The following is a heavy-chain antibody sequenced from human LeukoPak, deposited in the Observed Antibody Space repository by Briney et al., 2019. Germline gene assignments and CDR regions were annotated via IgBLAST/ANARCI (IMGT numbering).Heavy chain of an antibody. D-gene: IGHD1-26*01. CDR3: ARDRDWMRYSGSYLTSSNNWFDP. CDR1: GYTFTGYY. V-gene: IGHV1-2*02. J-gene: IGHJ5*02. CDR2: INPNSGGT. Sequence: GASVKVSCKASGYTFTGYYMHWVRQAPGQGLEWMGWINPNSGGTNYAQKFQGRVTMTRDTSISTAYMELSGLRSDDTAVYDCARDRDWMRYSGSYLTSSNNWFDPWGQGTLVTVSS.